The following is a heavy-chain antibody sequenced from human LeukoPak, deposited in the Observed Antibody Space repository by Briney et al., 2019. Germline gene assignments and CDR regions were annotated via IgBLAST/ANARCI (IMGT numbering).Heavy chain of an antibody. D-gene: IGHD3-10*01. CDR2: ISSDGSNK. CDR1: GFTFISYA. J-gene: IGHJ4*02. V-gene: IGHV3-30*04. Sequence: GRSLRLSCAASGFTFISYALHWVRQAPGKGLEWVAVISSDGSNKYYADSVKGRFTISRDNSKNTLYLQVNSLRPEDTAVYYCARERGDRYYFDYWGQGTLVTVSS. CDR3: ARERGDRYYFDY.